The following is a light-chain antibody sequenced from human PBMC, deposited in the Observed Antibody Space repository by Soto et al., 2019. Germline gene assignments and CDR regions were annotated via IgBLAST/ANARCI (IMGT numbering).Light chain of an antibody. CDR1: QSVHNN. V-gene: IGKV3-15*01. CDR2: AVS. J-gene: IGKJ1*01. CDR3: QQYGSSPRT. Sequence: IVMTQAPTTLSVSPGEIATLSFRASQSVHNNLAWYQQKPGQAPRLLIHAVSTRATGIPARFSGSGSDTDFTLTIGRLQPEDSAVYYCQQYGSSPRTFGQGTKVDIK.